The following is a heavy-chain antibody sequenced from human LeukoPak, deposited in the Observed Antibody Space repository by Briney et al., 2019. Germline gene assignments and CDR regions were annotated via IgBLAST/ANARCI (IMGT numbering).Heavy chain of an antibody. Sequence: PSETLSLTCTVSGGSISSSSYYWGWIRQPPGKGLEWIGSIYYSGSTYYNPSLKSRVTISVDTSKNQFSLKLSSVTAADTAVYYCARGPGYYGSGSYYNALNPWGQGTLVTVSS. D-gene: IGHD3-10*01. CDR2: IYYSGST. J-gene: IGHJ5*02. V-gene: IGHV4-39*01. CDR1: GGSISSSSYY. CDR3: ARGPGYYGSGSYYNALNP.